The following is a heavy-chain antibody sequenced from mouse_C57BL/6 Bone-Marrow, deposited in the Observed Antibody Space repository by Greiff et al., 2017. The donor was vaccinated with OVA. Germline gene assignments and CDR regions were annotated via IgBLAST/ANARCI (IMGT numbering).Heavy chain of an antibody. CDR3: TRGYSNYYAMDY. V-gene: IGHV1-15*01. Sequence: SGAELVRPGASVTLSCKASGYTFTDYEMHWVKQTPVHGLEWIGAIDPETGGTAYNQKVKGKAILPADKSSSKAYMAPRSLTSEDSAVYYCTRGYSNYYAMDYWGQGTSVTVSS. CDR1: GYTFTDYE. CDR2: IDPETGGT. J-gene: IGHJ4*01. D-gene: IGHD2-5*01.